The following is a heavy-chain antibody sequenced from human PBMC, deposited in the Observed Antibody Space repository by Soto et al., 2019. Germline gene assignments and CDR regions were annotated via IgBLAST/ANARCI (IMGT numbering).Heavy chain of an antibody. V-gene: IGHV3-11*01. CDR1: GFTFTDYY. CDR3: ARDRGAQTTGMTGVDY. CDR2: ISGSGSTI. J-gene: IGHJ4*02. D-gene: IGHD1-1*01. Sequence: QVQLVESGGGLVTPGGSLRLSCAASGFTFTDYYMSWIRQAPGRGLEWVSYISGSGSTIYYAESVKGRFTISRDNAKNPLHLQMDSLRAEDTAGYYCARDRGAQTTGMTGVDYWGQGALVTVSS.